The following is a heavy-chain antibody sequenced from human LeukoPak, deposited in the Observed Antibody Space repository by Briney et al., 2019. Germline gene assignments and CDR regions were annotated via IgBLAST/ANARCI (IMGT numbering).Heavy chain of an antibody. D-gene: IGHD6-6*01. J-gene: IGHJ4*02. CDR2: IYHSGST. V-gene: IGHV4-4*02. Sequence: SETLSLTCAVSGGSISSSNWWSWVRQPPGKGLEWIGEIYHSGSTNYNPSLKSRVTISVDKSKNQFSLKLSSVAAADTAVYYCARDLPSIAARPGNYWGQGTLVTVSS. CDR1: GGSISSSNW. CDR3: ARDLPSIAARPGNY.